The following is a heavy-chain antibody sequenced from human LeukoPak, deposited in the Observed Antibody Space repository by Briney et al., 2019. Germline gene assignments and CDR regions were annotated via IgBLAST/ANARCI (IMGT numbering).Heavy chain of an antibody. J-gene: IGHJ4*02. D-gene: IGHD3-22*01. CDR1: GFTFSSYE. V-gene: IGHV3-48*03. CDR2: ISSSGSTI. Sequence: GGSLRLSCAASGFTFSSYEMNWVRQAPGKGLEWVSYISSSGSTIYYADSVKGRFTISRGNAKNSLYLQMNSLRAEDTAVYYCARGRRITMIVVVISRENYFDYWGQGTLVTVSS. CDR3: ARGRRITMIVVVISRENYFDY.